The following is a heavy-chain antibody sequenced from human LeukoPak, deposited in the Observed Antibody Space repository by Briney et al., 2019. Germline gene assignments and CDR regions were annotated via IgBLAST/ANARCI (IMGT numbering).Heavy chain of an antibody. J-gene: IGHJ5*02. Sequence: ASVKVSCKASGYTFTGYYIHWVRQAPGQGLEWMGWINPNSGGTNYAQKFQGRVTIPRDTSNTTAYMELSGLRSDDTAIYYCARGKLAAPGRTGYNWFVPWGQGTLVTVSS. CDR1: GYTFTGYY. CDR3: ARGKLAAPGRTGYNWFVP. V-gene: IGHV1-2*02. CDR2: INPNSGGT. D-gene: IGHD6-13*01.